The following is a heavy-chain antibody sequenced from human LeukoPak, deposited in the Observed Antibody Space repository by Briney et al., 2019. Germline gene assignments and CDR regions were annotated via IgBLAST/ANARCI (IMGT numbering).Heavy chain of an antibody. CDR3: SRNIGTLTGYPFDI. D-gene: IGHD2/OR15-2a*01. J-gene: IGHJ3*02. CDR1: GFIFRDHA. Sequence: GGSLRLSCTASGFIFRDHAMSWFRQAPGKGLEWVGFIRTKTYSQTTEYAASVKGRFTISRDDSTSIAYLQMNSLKTEDTAVYYCSRNIGTLTGYPFDIWGQGTMVTVSS. CDR2: IRTKTYSQTT. V-gene: IGHV3-49*03.